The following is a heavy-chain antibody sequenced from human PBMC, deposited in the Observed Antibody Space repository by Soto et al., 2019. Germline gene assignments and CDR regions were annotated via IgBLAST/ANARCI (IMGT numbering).Heavy chain of an antibody. Sequence: QVQLVESGGGVVQPGRSLRLSCAASGFTFSSHSMHWVRQAPGKGLQWVAVVSYDGSNTYYADSVKGRFTISRDNSKNTLYLQMNSLRGGDTAVYYCAKEVETRYYHYGMDVWGQGTTVTVSS. J-gene: IGHJ6*02. V-gene: IGHV3-30-3*01. CDR3: AKEVETRYYHYGMDV. CDR2: VSYDGSNT. CDR1: GFTFSSHS. D-gene: IGHD2-2*01.